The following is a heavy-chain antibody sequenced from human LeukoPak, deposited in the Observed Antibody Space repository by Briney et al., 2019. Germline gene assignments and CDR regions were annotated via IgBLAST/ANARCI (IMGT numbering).Heavy chain of an antibody. Sequence: SQTLSLTCAISGDSVSSNSAAWNCIRQSPSRGLEWQGRKYFRSKWYNDYAVSVKSRIIISADTSKNHFSLQLNSVTPEDTAVYFCARNGIGTTYDAFGIWGQGTMVTVSS. CDR3: ARNGIGTTYDAFGI. J-gene: IGHJ3*02. D-gene: IGHD1-1*01. CDR2: KYFRSKWYN. V-gene: IGHV6-1*01. CDR1: GDSVSSNSAA.